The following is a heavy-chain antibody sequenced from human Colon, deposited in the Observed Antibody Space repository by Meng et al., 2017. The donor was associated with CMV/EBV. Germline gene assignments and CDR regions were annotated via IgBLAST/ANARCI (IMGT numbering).Heavy chain of an antibody. CDR2: INSNSGAT. J-gene: IGHJ4*02. CDR3: ARDPSGSRVPFDY. D-gene: IGHD1-26*01. V-gene: IGHV1-2*02. Sequence: QVQLVQAWAEVKKPGASWKVSCNTSGYTFSDYHIHWVRQAPGQGLEWMGWINSNSGATDDAQKFQGRFTMTRDTSITTVYMELSSLRSDDTAVYYCARDPSGSRVPFDYWGQGSLVTVSS. CDR1: GYTFSDYH.